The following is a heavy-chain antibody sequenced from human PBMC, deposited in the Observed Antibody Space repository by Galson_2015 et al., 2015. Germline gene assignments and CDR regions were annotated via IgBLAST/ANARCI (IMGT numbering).Heavy chain of an antibody. J-gene: IGHJ4*02. CDR2: IYPGDSDT. CDR1: GYSFTSYW. D-gene: IGHD5-18*01. Sequence: QSGAEVKKPGESLTISCKGSGYSFTSYWIGWVRQMPGKGLEWMGIIYPGDSDTRYSPSFQGQVTISADKSISTAYLQWSSLKASDTAMYYCARRVSRGGYSYDSSDYWGQGTLVTVSS. CDR3: ARRVSRGGYSYDSSDY. V-gene: IGHV5-51*03.